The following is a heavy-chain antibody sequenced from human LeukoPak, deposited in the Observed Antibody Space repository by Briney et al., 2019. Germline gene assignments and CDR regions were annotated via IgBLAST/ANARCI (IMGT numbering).Heavy chain of an antibody. CDR2: IYHSGST. V-gene: IGHV4-38-2*02. J-gene: IGHJ4*02. Sequence: SETLSLTCTVSGYSISSGYYWGWIRQPPGKGLEWIGSIYHSGSTYYNPSLKSRVTISVDTSKSQCSLKLSSVTAADTAVYYCARVRITMVRGAPAYFDYWGQGTLVTASS. CDR1: GYSISSGYY. D-gene: IGHD3-10*01. CDR3: ARVRITMVRGAPAYFDY.